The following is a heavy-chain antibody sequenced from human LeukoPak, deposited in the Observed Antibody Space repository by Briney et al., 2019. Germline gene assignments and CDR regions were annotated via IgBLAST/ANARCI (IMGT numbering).Heavy chain of an antibody. V-gene: IGHV3-23*01. J-gene: IGHJ4*02. CDR2: ISGSGGNT. CDR3: ASRDGYNYDEY. CDR1: GLTFSSYA. D-gene: IGHD5-24*01. Sequence: GGSLRLSCAASGLTFSSYAMNWVRQAPGKGLEWVSAISGSGGNTYYADSVKGRFTISRDNSKNTLYLQMNSLRAEDTAVYYCASRDGYNYDEYWGQGTLVTVSS.